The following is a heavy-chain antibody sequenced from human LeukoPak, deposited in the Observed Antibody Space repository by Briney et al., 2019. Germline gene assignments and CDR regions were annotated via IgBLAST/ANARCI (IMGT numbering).Heavy chain of an antibody. CDR1: GDSISSYC. Sequence: SDPLSLPCSFSGDSISSYCWSWIRQPPGKGLEWIGYIYYSGSTNYNPSLKSRVTISVDTSKNQFSLKLSSVTAADTAVYYCARGSATIPDYWGQGTLVTVSS. CDR2: IYYSGST. V-gene: IGHV4-59*07. J-gene: IGHJ4*02. CDR3: ARGSATIPDY. D-gene: IGHD2-21*01.